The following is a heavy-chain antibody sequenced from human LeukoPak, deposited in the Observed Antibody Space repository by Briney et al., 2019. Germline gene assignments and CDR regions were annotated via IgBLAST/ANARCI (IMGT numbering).Heavy chain of an antibody. D-gene: IGHD5-18*01. J-gene: IGHJ4*02. Sequence: ASVKVSCKASGYTFTSYGISWVRQAPGQGLEWVGWINPNSGGTNYAQKFQGWVTMTRDTSISTAYMELSRLRSDDTAVYYCARGSLDTAMVADYWGQGTLVTVSS. CDR3: ARGSLDTAMVADY. V-gene: IGHV1-2*04. CDR1: GYTFTSYG. CDR2: INPNSGGT.